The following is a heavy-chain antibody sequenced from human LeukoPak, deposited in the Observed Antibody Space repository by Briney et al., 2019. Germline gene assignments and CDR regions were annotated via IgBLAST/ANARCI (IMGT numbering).Heavy chain of an antibody. V-gene: IGHV3-9*01. CDR2: ISWNSGSI. Sequence: PGRSLRLSCAASGFTFDDYAMHWVRQAPGKGLEWVSGISWNSGSIGYAYSVKGRFTISKDNAKNSLYLQMNSLRAADTALYYCAKAGRGYYYYYYLDVWGKGTTVTVSS. CDR3: AKAGRGYYYYYYLDV. CDR1: GFTFDDYA. J-gene: IGHJ6*03. D-gene: IGHD1-26*01.